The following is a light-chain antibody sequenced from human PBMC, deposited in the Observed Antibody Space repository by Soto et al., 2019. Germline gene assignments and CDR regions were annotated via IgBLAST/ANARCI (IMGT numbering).Light chain of an antibody. CDR1: SSDVGAYNF. J-gene: IGLJ1*01. Sequence: QSVLSHPLSVSWSPGHSVTISCTGTSSDVGAYNFASWYQQHPGTAPKLMIHDVNKRPSGVPDRFSGSKSGNTASLTISGLKADDEADYYCCSYAGNYKYVFGTGTKV. CDR3: CSYAGNYKYV. V-gene: IGLV2-11*01. CDR2: DVN.